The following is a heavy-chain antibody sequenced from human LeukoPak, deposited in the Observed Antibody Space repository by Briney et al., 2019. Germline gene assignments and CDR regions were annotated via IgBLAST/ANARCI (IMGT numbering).Heavy chain of an antibody. J-gene: IGHJ6*02. CDR3: ARDLLDYGGNPRGYYYGMDV. CDR1: GYTFTSYY. CDR2: INPSGGST. Sequence: ASVKVSCKASGYTFTSYYMHWVRQAPGQGLEWMGIINPSGGSTSYAQKFQGRVTMTRDTSTSTVYMELSSLRSEDTAVYYCARDLLDYGGNPRGYYYGMDVWGQGTTVTVSS. D-gene: IGHD4-23*01. V-gene: IGHV1-46*01.